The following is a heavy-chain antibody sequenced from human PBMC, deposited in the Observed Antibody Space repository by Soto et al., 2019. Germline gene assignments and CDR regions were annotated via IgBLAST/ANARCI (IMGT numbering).Heavy chain of an antibody. CDR3: ARYCHYSNCRHVYYFDY. J-gene: IGHJ4*02. CDR1: GGSVSRGMYY. V-gene: IGHV4-61*01. Sequence: SETRSLTCPVSGGSVSRGMYYWSWNRQPPGKGLEWIGNVYFTGTTIYNPSLKSRVTMSVDTHKDQFFLKLTSGTAAGTAVYYWARYCHYSNCRHVYYFDYWGLGTLVTVSS. CDR2: VYFTGTT. D-gene: IGHD2-15*01.